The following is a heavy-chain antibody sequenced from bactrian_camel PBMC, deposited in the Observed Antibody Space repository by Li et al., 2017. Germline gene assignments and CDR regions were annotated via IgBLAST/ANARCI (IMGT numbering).Heavy chain of an antibody. J-gene: IGHJ4*01. CDR1: GFTSSSVY. CDR3: AADGRALSPLDGQWYRM. V-gene: IGHV3S57*01. CDR2: MDSEGTT. D-gene: IGHD2*01. Sequence: HVQLVESGGGSVQAGESLRLSCVASGFTSSSVYMAWFRQAPGKEREGVAAMDSEGTTTYADSVKGRFTVSKDTARNTLTLQMDDLKPEDSAMYYCAADGRALSPLDGQWYRMWGHGTQVTVS.